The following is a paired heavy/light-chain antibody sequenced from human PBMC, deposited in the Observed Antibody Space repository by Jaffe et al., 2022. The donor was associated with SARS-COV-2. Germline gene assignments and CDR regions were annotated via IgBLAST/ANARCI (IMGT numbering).Heavy chain of an antibody. D-gene: IGHD2-21*02. CDR3: ARECLREYCAGDCYRDFDY. J-gene: IGHJ4*02. V-gene: IGHV3-49*03. CDR1: GFTFGDYA. CDR2: IRSNLYGGTT. Sequence: EVQLVESGGGLVQPGRSLRLSCTASGFTFGDYAMSWFRQAPGKGLEWVGFIRSNLYGGTTQYAASVRGTFSISRDDSKSIAYLQMNSLKSEDTAVYYCARECLREYCAGDCYRDFDYWGQGTLVTVSS.
Light chain of an antibody. V-gene: IGKV4-1*01. CDR2: WAS. J-gene: IGKJ2*01. Sequence: DIVMTQSPDSLAVSLGERATINCKSSQSVLYNPNNKNYLAWYQLKPGHRPKVLIYWASTRESGVPDRFSGSGSGTDFTLTISRLQAEDVAVYYCQQYFTTPYTFGQGTRLEIK. CDR1: QSVLYNPNNKNY. CDR3: QQYFTTPYT.